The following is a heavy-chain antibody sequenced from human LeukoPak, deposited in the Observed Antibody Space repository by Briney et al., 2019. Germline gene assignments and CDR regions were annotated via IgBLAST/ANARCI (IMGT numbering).Heavy chain of an antibody. CDR2: INHSGST. CDR3: ANNQGYFDY. V-gene: IGHV4-34*01. Sequence: SETLSLTCAVYGGSFSGYYWSWIRQPPGKGLEWIGEINHSGSTNYNPSLKSRVTISVDTSKNQFSLKLSSVTAADTAVYYCANNQGYFDYWGQGTLVTVSS. J-gene: IGHJ4*02. CDR1: GGSFSGYY.